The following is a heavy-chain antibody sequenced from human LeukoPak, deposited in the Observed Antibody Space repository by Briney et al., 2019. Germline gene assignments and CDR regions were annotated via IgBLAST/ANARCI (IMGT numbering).Heavy chain of an antibody. V-gene: IGHV4-4*07. CDR1: GGSISSYY. Sequence: PSETLSLTCTVPGGSISSYYWSWIRQPAGKGLEWIGRSYTSGSTNYNPSLKSRVTMSVDTYKNQFSLKLSSVTAADTAVYYCASEFLGYCSGGSCYSNDYWGQGTLVTVSS. J-gene: IGHJ4*02. CDR3: ASEFLGYCSGGSCYSNDY. CDR2: SYTSGST. D-gene: IGHD2-15*01.